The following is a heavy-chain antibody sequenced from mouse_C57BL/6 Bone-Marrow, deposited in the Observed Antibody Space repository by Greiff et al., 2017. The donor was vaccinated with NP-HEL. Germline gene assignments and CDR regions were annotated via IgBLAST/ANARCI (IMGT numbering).Heavy chain of an antibody. D-gene: IGHD2-4*01. Sequence: VQLHQSGAELVRPGTSVKVSCKASGYAFTNYLIEWVKQRPGQGLEWIGVINPGSGGTNYNEKFKGKATLTADKSSSTAYRQLSSLTTEDSAVYFCARGGIYYDYAWFAYWGQGTLVTVSA. J-gene: IGHJ3*01. V-gene: IGHV1-54*01. CDR2: INPGSGGT. CDR3: ARGGIYYDYAWFAY. CDR1: GYAFTNYL.